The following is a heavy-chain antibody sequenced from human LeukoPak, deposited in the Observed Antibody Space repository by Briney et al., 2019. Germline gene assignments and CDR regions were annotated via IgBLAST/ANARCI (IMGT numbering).Heavy chain of an antibody. Sequence: EGSLRLSCAASGLIVSSDYLAWVRQAPGKGLEWISVIYGGGATYYADSVRGRFTISRDNSKNELFLQMNSLRVEDTAVYHCVRLLPASRHYFDYWGQGTLVTVSS. CDR2: IYGGGAT. CDR1: GLIVSSDY. V-gene: IGHV3-53*01. CDR3: VRLLPASRHYFDY. J-gene: IGHJ4*02. D-gene: IGHD6-6*01.